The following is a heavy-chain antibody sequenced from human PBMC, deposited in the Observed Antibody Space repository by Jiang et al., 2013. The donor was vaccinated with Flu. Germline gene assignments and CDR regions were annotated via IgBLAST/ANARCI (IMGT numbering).Heavy chain of an antibody. V-gene: IGHV1-2*04. J-gene: IGHJ4*02. CDR2: INPNSGGT. CDR1: GYTFTGYY. D-gene: IGHD3-10*01. CDR3: ARSPRRTMVRGVMSLVDYFDY. Sequence: GAEVKKPGASVKVSCKASGYTFTGYYMHWVRQAPGQGLEWMGWINPNSGGTNYAQKFQGWVTMTRDTSISTAYMELSRLRSDDTAVYYCARSPRRTMVRGVMSLVDYFDYWGQGTLVTVS.